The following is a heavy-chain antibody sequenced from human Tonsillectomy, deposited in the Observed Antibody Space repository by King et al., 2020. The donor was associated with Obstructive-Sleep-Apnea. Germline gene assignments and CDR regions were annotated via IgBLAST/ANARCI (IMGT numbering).Heavy chain of an antibody. D-gene: IGHD2-15*01. CDR2: ISAYNGNT. J-gene: IGHJ4*02. Sequence: VQLVESGAEVKKPGASVKVSCKASGYTFTSYGISWVRQAPGQGLEWMGWISAYNGNTNYAQKLQGRVTMTTDTSTSAAYMELRSLRSDDTAVYYCARGSVYCSGGSCYSGADYWGQGTLVTVSS. CDR3: ARGSVYCSGGSCYSGADY. CDR1: GYTFTSYG. V-gene: IGHV1-18*01.